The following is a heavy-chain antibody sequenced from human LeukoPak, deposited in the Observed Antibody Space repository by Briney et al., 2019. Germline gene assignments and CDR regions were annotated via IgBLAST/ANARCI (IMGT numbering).Heavy chain of an antibody. CDR3: AKDERGYSYGYSMDV. CDR1: GFTFNTYA. D-gene: IGHD5-18*01. V-gene: IGHV3-30*04. CDR2: ISYDGSIK. J-gene: IGHJ6*02. Sequence: SGGSLRLSCAASGFTFNTYAIYWVRQAPGKGLERVAVISYDGSIKYYADSVKGRFTISRDNSKNTLYLQMNSLRPEDTAVYYCAKDERGYSYGYSMDVWGQGTTVTVSS.